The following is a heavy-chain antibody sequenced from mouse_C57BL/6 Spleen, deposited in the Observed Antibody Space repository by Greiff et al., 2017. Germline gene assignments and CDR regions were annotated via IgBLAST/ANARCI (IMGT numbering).Heavy chain of an antibody. J-gene: IGHJ4*01. CDR1: GFSLTSYG. CDR2: IWSGGST. Sequence: QVQLKQSGPGLVQPSQSLSITCTVSGFSLTSYGVHWVRQSPGKGLEWLGVIWSGGSTDYNAAFISRLSISKDKSKSQVSFKMNSLPADDTAIYYCAREAGTMVTTDYAMDYWGQGTSVTVSS. V-gene: IGHV2-2*01. D-gene: IGHD2-2*01. CDR3: AREAGTMVTTDYAMDY.